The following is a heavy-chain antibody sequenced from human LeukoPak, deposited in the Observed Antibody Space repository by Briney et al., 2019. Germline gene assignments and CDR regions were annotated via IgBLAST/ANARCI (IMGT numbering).Heavy chain of an antibody. D-gene: IGHD1-26*01. Sequence: ASVKVSCKASGYTFTGDYMHWVRQAPGQGLEWMGWINPNNGGTNYAQKFQGRVTMTRDTSISTAHMDLSRLRSDDTALYYCARGWGELLGTWFDPWGQGTLVTVSS. CDR1: GYTFTGDY. J-gene: IGHJ5*02. V-gene: IGHV1-2*02. CDR2: INPNNGGT. CDR3: ARGWGELLGTWFDP.